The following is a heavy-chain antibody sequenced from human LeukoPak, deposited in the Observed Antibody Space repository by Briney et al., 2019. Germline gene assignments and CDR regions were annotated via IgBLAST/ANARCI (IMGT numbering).Heavy chain of an antibody. D-gene: IGHD4-17*01. V-gene: IGHV3-30*02. Sequence: PGGSLRLSCAASGFTFSSYGMHWVRQAPGKGLEWVAFIRFDGSNKYYADSVKGRFTISRDNAKNSLYLQMNSLRAEDTAVYYCAGDRAVHDYGYAFDIWGQGTMVTVSS. J-gene: IGHJ3*02. CDR2: IRFDGSNK. CDR3: AGDRAVHDYGYAFDI. CDR1: GFTFSSYG.